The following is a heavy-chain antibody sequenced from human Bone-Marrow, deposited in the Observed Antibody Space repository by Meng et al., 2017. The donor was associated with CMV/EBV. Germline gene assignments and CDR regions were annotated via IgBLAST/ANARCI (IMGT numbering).Heavy chain of an antibody. V-gene: IGHV3-52*01. D-gene: IGHD6-6*01. J-gene: IGHJ4*02. CDR1: GFTFSSSW. CDR2: IKCDGSEK. CDR3: ARPYRGDSSSSPASYDLGYY. Sequence: GESLKISCAASGFTFSSSWMHWVCQAPEKGLEWVADIKCDGSEKYYVDSVKGRFTISRDNAKNSLYLQMNSLRAEDTAVYYCARPYRGDSSSSPASYDLGYYWGQGTLVTVSS.